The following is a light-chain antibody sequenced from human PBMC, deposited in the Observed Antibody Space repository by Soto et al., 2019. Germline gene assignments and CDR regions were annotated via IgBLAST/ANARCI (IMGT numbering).Light chain of an antibody. CDR1: QSVSSSY. V-gene: IGKV3-20*01. J-gene: IGKJ3*01. Sequence: EIVLTQSPGTQSLSPGERATLSCRDSQSVSSSYLAWYQQKPGQAPRLLIYGASSRATGIPDRFSGSGSGTDFTLTISRLEPEDFAVYYCQQYGSSRFTFGPGTKVDIK. CDR3: QQYGSSRFT. CDR2: GAS.